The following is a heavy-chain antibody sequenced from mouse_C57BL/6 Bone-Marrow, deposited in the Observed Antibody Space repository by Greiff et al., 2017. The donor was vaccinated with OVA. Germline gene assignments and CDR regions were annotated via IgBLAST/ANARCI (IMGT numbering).Heavy chain of an antibody. CDR3: ARSGMDY. CDR1: GYTFTNYW. V-gene: IGHV1-69*01. J-gene: IGHJ4*01. D-gene: IGHD3-2*02. Sequence: QVQLKQSGAELVMPGASVKLSCKASGYTFTNYWMHWVKQRPGQGLEWIGEIDPSDSYTNYNQKFKGKSTLTVDKSSSTAYMQLSSLTSEDSAVYYCARSGMDYWGQGTSVTVSS. CDR2: IDPSDSYT.